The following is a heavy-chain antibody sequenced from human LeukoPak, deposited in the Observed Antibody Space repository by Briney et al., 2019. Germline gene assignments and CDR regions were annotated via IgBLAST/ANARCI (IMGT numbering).Heavy chain of an antibody. V-gene: IGHV3-30*18. CDR2: IWYGGSNK. CDR1: GFTFSTYA. J-gene: IGHJ4*02. CDR3: AKDGENYFDY. Sequence: PGRSLRLSCAASGFTFSTYAMHWVRQAPGKGLEWVAVIWYGGSNKNYADSVEGRFTISRDNSKNTLWLQMDSLRAEDTAVYFCAKDGENYFDYWGQGTLVTVSS. D-gene: IGHD3-10*01.